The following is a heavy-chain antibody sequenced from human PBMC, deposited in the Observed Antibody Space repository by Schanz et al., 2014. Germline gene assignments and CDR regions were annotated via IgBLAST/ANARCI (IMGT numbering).Heavy chain of an antibody. CDR3: AKERDTSGWNHGDY. CDR1: GFSFDSYN. J-gene: IGHJ4*02. Sequence: EVQLVESGGGLVKPGGSLRLSCTASGFSFDSYNMNWVRQSPGKGLEWVAFLSFDSRHIYYADSVKGRFTISRDNSRNTLFLQMNSLRTEDTAVYHCAKERDTSGWNHGDYWGQGTLVTVSS. D-gene: IGHD6-19*01. CDR2: LSFDSRHI. V-gene: IGHV3-21*01.